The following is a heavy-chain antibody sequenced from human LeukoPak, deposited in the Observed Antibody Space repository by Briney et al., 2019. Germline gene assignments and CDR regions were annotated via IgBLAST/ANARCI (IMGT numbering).Heavy chain of an antibody. V-gene: IGHV3-7*01. CDR2: IRQDGSEN. D-gene: IGHD5-18*01. Sequence: GGSLRLSCAASGFTFSDFWMSWVRQAPGKGLEWVANIRQDGSENYYVDSVKGRFTISRDNAQESLYLEIDSLRAEDTAVYYCAREGIQLYFPLTHCGQGTLVTVSS. J-gene: IGHJ4*02. CDR3: AREGIQLYFPLTH. CDR1: GFTFSDFW.